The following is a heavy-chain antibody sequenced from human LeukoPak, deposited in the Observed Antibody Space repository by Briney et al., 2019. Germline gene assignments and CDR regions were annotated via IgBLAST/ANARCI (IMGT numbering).Heavy chain of an antibody. CDR1: GYTFTSYG. Sequence: GASVKVSCKASGYTFTSYGINWVRQAPGQGLEWMGWISAYNGNTDYAQKLQGRVTMTTDTSASTAYMELRSLRSDDTAVYYCARDSPRNDFWSGYYVHWGQGTLVTVSS. J-gene: IGHJ4*02. V-gene: IGHV1-18*01. CDR3: ARDSPRNDFWSGYYVH. D-gene: IGHD3-3*01. CDR2: ISAYNGNT.